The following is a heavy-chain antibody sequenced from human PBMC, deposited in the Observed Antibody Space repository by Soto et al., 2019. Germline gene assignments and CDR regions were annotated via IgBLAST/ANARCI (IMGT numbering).Heavy chain of an antibody. D-gene: IGHD2-15*01. CDR3: ARGRYCLTGRCFPNWFDS. V-gene: IGHV4-30-4*01. Sequence: TLSLTCSVSGDSISTVDYFWAWIRQPPGQALEYIGYIYKSTTTYYNPSFESRVAISLDTSKSQFSLNVTSVTAADTAVYFCARGRYCLTGRCFPNWFDSWVQGTMVTVSA. CDR2: IYKSTTT. J-gene: IGHJ5*01. CDR1: GDSISTVDYF.